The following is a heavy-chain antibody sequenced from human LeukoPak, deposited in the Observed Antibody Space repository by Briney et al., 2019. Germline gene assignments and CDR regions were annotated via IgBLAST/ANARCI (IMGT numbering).Heavy chain of an antibody. CDR3: ARGKGYFDY. Sequence: LSLTCTVSGDSISRGDYYMSWIRQAPGKGLEWVSYISSSGSTIYYADSVKGRFTISRDNAKNSLYLQMNSLRAEDTAVYYCARGKGYFDYWGQGTLVTVSS. CDR1: GDSISRGDYY. V-gene: IGHV3-11*01. CDR2: ISSSGSTI. J-gene: IGHJ4*02.